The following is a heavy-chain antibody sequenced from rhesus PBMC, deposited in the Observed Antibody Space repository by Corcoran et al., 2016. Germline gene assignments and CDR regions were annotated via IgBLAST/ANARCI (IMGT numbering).Heavy chain of an antibody. CDR1: GDSIGSCYYY. CDR3: ARVGIAAEIDY. Sequence: QLHLQESCPGLVTPSETLSLTCDVSGDSIGSCYYYWRWIRPPPGKGREWIGYSPKNGSTSYNPSLKSQVTISRDTAKNLFALKRSSVTAADTAVYYCARVGIAAEIDYWGQGVLVTVSS. D-gene: IGHD6-13*01. CDR2: SPKNGST. J-gene: IGHJ4*01. V-gene: IGHV4-122*02.